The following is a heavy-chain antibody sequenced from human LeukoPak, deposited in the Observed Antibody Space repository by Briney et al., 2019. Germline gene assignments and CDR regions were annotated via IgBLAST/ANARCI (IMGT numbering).Heavy chain of an antibody. V-gene: IGHV4-34*01. CDR3: AREGYGYA. CDR2: INHSGST. Sequence: SETLSLTCAVYGRSFSGYYWSWVRQPPGKGLEWIGEINHSGSTNYNPSLKSRVTISVDTSKNQFSLKLNSVTAADTAVYYCAREGYGYAWGQGTLVTVSS. J-gene: IGHJ5*02. D-gene: IGHD5-18*01. CDR1: GRSFSGYY.